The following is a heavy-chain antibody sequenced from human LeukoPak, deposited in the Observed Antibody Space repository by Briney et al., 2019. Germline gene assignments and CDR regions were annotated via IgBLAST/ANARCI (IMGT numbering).Heavy chain of an antibody. CDR1: GYSFTSYC. J-gene: IGHJ5*02. CDR3: ARLSTVTTHGGTWFDP. V-gene: IGHV5-51*01. Sequence: GESLKISCKGSGYSFTSYCIGWVRQMPGKGLEWMGIIYPGDSDTRYSPSFQGQVTISADKSISTAYLQWSSLKASDTAMYYCARLSTVTTHGGTWFDPWGQGTLVTVSS. CDR2: IYPGDSDT. D-gene: IGHD4-11*01.